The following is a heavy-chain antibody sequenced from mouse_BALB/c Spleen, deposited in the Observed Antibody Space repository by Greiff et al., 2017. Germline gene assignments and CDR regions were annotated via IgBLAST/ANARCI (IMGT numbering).Heavy chain of an antibody. CDR3: ARGDYYRFDV. Sequence: QVQLQQSGAELVRPGSSVKISCKASGYAFSSYWMNWVKQRPGQGLEWIGQIYPGDGDTNYNGKFKGKATLTADKSSSTDYMQLSSLTSEDSAVYFCARGDYYRFDVWGAGTTVTVSS. D-gene: IGHD2-14*01. V-gene: IGHV1-80*01. CDR2: IYPGDGDT. J-gene: IGHJ1*01. CDR1: GYAFSSYW.